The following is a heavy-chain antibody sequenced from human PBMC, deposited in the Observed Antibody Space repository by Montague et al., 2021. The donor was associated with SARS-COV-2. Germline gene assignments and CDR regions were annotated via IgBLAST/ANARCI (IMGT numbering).Heavy chain of an antibody. Sequence: SETLSLTCTVSGGFISSYYWSWIRQPPGKGLEWIGNIYYSGGTNYNPSXXSRVTISVDTSKNQFSLKLSSVTAADTAVYYCARVFPRWLQFDPYFDYWGQGTLVTGSS. J-gene: IGHJ4*02. D-gene: IGHD5-24*01. CDR2: IYYSGGT. V-gene: IGHV4-59*01. CDR1: GGFISSYY. CDR3: ARVFPRWLQFDPYFDY.